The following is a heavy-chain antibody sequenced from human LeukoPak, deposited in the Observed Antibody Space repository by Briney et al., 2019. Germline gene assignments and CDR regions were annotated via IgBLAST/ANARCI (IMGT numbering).Heavy chain of an antibody. D-gene: IGHD6-6*01. CDR1: GVTFSSYS. J-gene: IGHJ5*02. CDR2: ISSSSSYI. CDR3: ARGLAARPLPPWFDP. Sequence: GGSLRLSCAASGVTFSSYSMNWVRQAPGKGLEWVSSISSSSSYIYYANSVKGRFTISRDNAKNSLYLQMNSLRAEDTAVYYCARGLAARPLPPWFDPWGQGTLVTVSS. V-gene: IGHV3-21*01.